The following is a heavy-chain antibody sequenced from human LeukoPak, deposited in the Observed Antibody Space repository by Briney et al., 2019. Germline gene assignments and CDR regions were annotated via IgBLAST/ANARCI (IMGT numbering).Heavy chain of an antibody. CDR2: ISYDGSNK. CDR1: GFTFSSYG. Sequence: PGRSLRLSCAASGFTFSSYGMHWVRQAPGKGLEWVAVISYDGSNKYYADSVKGRFTISRDNSKNTLYLQMNSLRAGDTAVYYCGRGGRPDYWGQGTLVTVSS. CDR3: GRGGRPDY. D-gene: IGHD6-6*01. J-gene: IGHJ4*02. V-gene: IGHV3-30*03.